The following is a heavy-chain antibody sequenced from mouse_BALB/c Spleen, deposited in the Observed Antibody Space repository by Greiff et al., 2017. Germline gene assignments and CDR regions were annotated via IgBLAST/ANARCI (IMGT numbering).Heavy chain of an antibody. D-gene: IGHD1-2*01. CDR2: INPYNDGT. CDR1: GYTFTSYV. J-gene: IGHJ3*01. V-gene: IGHV1-14*01. Sequence: VQLKESGPELVKPGASVKMSCKASGYTFTSYVMHWVKQKPGQGLEWIGYINPYNDGTKYNEKFKGKATLTSDKSSSTAYMELSSLTSEDSAVYYCAPYYGYAPFAYWGQGTLVTVSA. CDR3: APYYGYAPFAY.